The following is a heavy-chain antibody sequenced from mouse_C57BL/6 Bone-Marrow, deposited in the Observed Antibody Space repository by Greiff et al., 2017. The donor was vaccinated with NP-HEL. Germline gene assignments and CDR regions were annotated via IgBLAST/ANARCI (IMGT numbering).Heavy chain of an antibody. CDR2: IYPGDGDT. CDR3: ARSGIYYGYDVGYFDV. CDR1: GYAFSSYW. J-gene: IGHJ1*03. Sequence: VHLVESGAELVKPGASVKISCKASGYAFSSYWMNWVKQRPGKGLEWIGQIYPGDGDTNYNGKFKGKATLTADKSSSTAYMQLSSLTSEDSAVYFCARSGIYYGYDVGYFDVWGTGTTVTVSS. D-gene: IGHD2-2*01. V-gene: IGHV1-80*01.